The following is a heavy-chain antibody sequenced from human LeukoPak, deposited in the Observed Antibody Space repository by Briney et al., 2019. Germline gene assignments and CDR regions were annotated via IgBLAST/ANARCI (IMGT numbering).Heavy chain of an antibody. V-gene: IGHV1-46*01. J-gene: IGHJ5*02. D-gene: IGHD6-13*01. CDR1: GYTFTGYY. CDR2: INPSGGST. Sequence: ASVKVSCKAFGYTFTGYYMHWVRQAPGQGLEWMGIINPSGGSTSYAQKFQGRVTMTRDMSTSTVYMELSSLRSEDTAVYYCARAAAGTNWFDPWGQGTLVTVSS. CDR3: ARAAAGTNWFDP.